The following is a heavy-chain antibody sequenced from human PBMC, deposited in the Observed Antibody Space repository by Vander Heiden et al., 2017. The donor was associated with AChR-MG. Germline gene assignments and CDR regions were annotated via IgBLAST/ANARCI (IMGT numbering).Heavy chain of an antibody. CDR3: AWMRGRYSGGPVLI. V-gene: IGHV1-69*01. J-gene: IGHJ4*02. Sequence: QVQLVPSGAEVHTPAASVKVSCRASGGTFGSYASCWWRQAPGQGVEGMGWISSIFDRASYAQRSQVGVTITAEEATSTAYMELSSLRAEDAAVDVYAWMRGRYSGGPVLIWGQGTLVTVSS. CDR1: GGTFGSYA. CDR2: ISSIFDRA. D-gene: IGHD1-26*01.